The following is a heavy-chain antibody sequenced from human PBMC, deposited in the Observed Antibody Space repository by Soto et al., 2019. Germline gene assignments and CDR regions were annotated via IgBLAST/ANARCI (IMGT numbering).Heavy chain of an antibody. V-gene: IGHV4-34*01. CDR1: GGSFSGYY. D-gene: IGHD3-3*01. CDR3: ARAKYYDFWSGYYRDAFDI. J-gene: IGHJ3*02. CDR2: INHSGST. Sequence: SETLSLTCAVYGGSFSGYYWSWIRQPPGKGLEWIGEINHSGSTNYNPSLKSRVTISVDTSKNQFSLKLSSVTAADTAVYYCARAKYYDFWSGYYRDAFDIWGQGTMVTVSS.